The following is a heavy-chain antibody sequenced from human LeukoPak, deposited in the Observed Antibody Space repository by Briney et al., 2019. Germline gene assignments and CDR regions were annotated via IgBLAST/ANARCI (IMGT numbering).Heavy chain of an antibody. CDR3: ARDDSSSWTYYYYYGMDV. Sequence: PGGSLRLSCAASGFTFSSYAMSWVRQAPGKGLVWVSRINSDGSSTSYADSVKGRFTISRDNAKNTLYLQMNSLRAEDTAVYYCARDDSSSWTYYYYYGMDVWGQGTTVTVSS. V-gene: IGHV3-74*01. CDR1: GFTFSSYA. CDR2: INSDGSST. J-gene: IGHJ6*02. D-gene: IGHD6-13*01.